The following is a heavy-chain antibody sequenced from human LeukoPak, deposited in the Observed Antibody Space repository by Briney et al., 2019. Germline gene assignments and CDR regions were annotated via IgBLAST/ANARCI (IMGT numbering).Heavy chain of an antibody. D-gene: IGHD6-13*01. V-gene: IGHV1-2*04. Sequence: ASVKVSCKASGYTFTGYYMHGVGQAPGQGVEWMGWINPNSGGTNYAQKLQGWVTMTRDTSISTAYMELSRLRSDDTAVYYCARGDSSSWGWFDPWGQGTLVTVSS. J-gene: IGHJ5*02. CDR1: GYTFTGYY. CDR3: ARGDSSSWGWFDP. CDR2: INPNSGGT.